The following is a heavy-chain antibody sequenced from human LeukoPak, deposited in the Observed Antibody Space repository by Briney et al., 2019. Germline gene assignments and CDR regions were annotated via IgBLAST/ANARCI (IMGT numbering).Heavy chain of an antibody. CDR2: INPNSGGT. Sequence: VASVKVSCKASGYTFTGYYMHWVRQAPGQGLEWMGWINPNSGGTNYAQKFQGRVTMTRDTSISTAYMELSRLRSDDTAVYYCARDLGPRSSTSCPQDYWGQGTLVTVSS. J-gene: IGHJ4*02. D-gene: IGHD2-2*01. CDR1: GYTFTGYY. V-gene: IGHV1-2*02. CDR3: ARDLGPRSSTSCPQDY.